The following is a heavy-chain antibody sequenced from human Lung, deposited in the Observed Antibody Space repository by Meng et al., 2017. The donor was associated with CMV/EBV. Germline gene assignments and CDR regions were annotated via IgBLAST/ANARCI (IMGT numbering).Heavy chain of an antibody. V-gene: IGHV4-4*02. CDR2: IPHRGSS. D-gene: IGHD3-10*01. J-gene: IGHJ1*01. CDR1: GDSITNHNW. CDR3: LRRSGGSV. Sequence: QVALREARPALVKPSETLSLTCAVSGDSITNHNWWAWVRQPPGKGLEWIGEIPHRGSSAYNPSLKSRVSMSIDKSKNQFSLKLTSVTAADTAVYHCLRRSGGSVWGQGTLVTVSS.